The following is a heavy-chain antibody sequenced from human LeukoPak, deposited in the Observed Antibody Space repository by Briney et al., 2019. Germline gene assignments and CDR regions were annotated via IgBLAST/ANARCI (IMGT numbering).Heavy chain of an antibody. CDR1: GFTFSSYW. CDR2: ISGSGGST. J-gene: IGHJ6*03. D-gene: IGHD4-17*01. V-gene: IGHV3-23*01. Sequence: GGSLRLSCAASGFTFSSYWMSWVRQAPGKGLEWVSAISGSGGSTYYADSVKGRFTISRDNAKNSLYLQMNSLRAEDTAVYYCARESDYGDYSGMARGYYYMDVWGKGTTVTVSS. CDR3: ARESDYGDYSGMARGYYYMDV.